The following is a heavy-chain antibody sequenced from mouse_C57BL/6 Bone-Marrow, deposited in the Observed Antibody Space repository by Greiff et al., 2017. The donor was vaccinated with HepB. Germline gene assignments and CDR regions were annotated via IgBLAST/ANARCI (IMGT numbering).Heavy chain of an antibody. CDR1: GYTFTSYG. Sequence: VMLVESGAELARPGASVKLSCKASGYTFTSYGISWVKQRTGQGLEWIGEIYPRSGNTYYNEKFKGKATLTADKSSSTAYMELRSLTSEDSAVYFCARITTVVGPYFDYWGQGTTLTVSS. CDR2: IYPRSGNT. V-gene: IGHV1-81*01. D-gene: IGHD1-1*01. CDR3: ARITTVVGPYFDY. J-gene: IGHJ2*01.